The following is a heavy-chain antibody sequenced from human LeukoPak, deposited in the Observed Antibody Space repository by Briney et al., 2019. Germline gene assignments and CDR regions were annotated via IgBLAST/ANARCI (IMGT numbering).Heavy chain of an antibody. J-gene: IGHJ3*02. V-gene: IGHV4-30-4*08. Sequence: SQTLSLTCTVSGGSISSGDYYWSWIRQPPGKGLEWIGYIYYSGSTYYNPSLKSRVTISVDTSKNQFSLKLSSLTAADTAVYYCAREPGYYYDSSGETDAFDIWGQGTMVTVSS. CDR2: IYYSGST. CDR1: GGSISSGDYY. CDR3: AREPGYYYDSSGETDAFDI. D-gene: IGHD3-22*01.